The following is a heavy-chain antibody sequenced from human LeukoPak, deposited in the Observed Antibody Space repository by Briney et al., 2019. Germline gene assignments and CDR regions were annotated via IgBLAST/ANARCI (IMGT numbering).Heavy chain of an antibody. CDR2: IWYDGSNK. J-gene: IGHJ4*02. Sequence: GGSLRLSCAASGFTFSSYGMHWVRQAPGKGLEWVAVIWYDGSNKYYADSVKGRFTISRDNSKNTLYLQMNSLRAEDTAVYYCARLGYSSGWYYFDYWGQGTLVTASS. V-gene: IGHV3-33*01. CDR1: GFTFSSYG. CDR3: ARLGYSSGWYYFDY. D-gene: IGHD6-19*01.